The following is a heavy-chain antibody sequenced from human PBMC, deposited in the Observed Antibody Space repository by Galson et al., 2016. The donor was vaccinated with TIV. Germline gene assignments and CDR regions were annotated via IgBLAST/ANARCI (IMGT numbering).Heavy chain of an antibody. J-gene: IGHJ3*02. CDR3: PQRGYSSWYSFEI. D-gene: IGHD6-13*01. V-gene: IGHV1-3*01. Sequence: SVKVSCKAPGYTFIDYAMYWVRQAPGQRLEWMGWINPGNGNTRSSETFRGRVTLTRDPSATTAYMELTSLTSDDTAMYYCPQRGYSSWYSFEIWGQGTMVTVSS. CDR2: INPGNGNT. CDR1: GYTFIDYA.